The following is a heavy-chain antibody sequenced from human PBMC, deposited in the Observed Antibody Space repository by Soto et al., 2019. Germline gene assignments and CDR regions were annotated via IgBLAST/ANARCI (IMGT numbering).Heavy chain of an antibody. CDR3: ARLGAYYQSLDP. V-gene: IGHV4-4*02. D-gene: IGHD2-21*01. Sequence: PSETLSLTCAVSGDSINSDNWWTWVRQPPGKGLEWIGEIYHSGRSNYNPSLKSRVTMSVDKSNNQFSLKLTSVTTADTAVYYCARLGAYYQSLDPWGQGTVVTVSS. CDR1: GDSINSDNW. J-gene: IGHJ5*02. CDR2: IYHSGRS.